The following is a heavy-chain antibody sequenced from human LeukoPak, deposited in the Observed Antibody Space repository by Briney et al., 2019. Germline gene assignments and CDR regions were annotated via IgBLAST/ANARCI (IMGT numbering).Heavy chain of an antibody. D-gene: IGHD6-19*01. CDR2: INHSGST. CDR1: GGSFSGYY. CDR3: ARSHQWLVRQSWFDP. Sequence: PSQTLSLTCAVYGGSFSGYYWSWIRQPPGKGLEWIGEINHSGSTNYNPSLKSRVTISVDTSKNQFSLKLSSVTAADTAVYYCARSHQWLVRQSWFDPWGQGTLVTVSS. J-gene: IGHJ5*02. V-gene: IGHV4-34*01.